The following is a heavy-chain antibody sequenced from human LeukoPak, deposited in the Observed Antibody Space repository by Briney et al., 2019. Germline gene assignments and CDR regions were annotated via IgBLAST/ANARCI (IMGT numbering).Heavy chain of an antibody. CDR3: ARVKRDCSGGSCYSYDY. D-gene: IGHD2-15*01. J-gene: IGHJ4*02. Sequence: GGSLRLSCAASRFTFNTYAVTWVRQAPGKGLEWVSAISGNGDITYYADSVRGRFTISRDNSKNTLYLQMNSLRAEDTAVYYCARVKRDCSGGSCYSYDYWGQGTLVTVSS. CDR1: RFTFNTYA. V-gene: IGHV3-23*01. CDR2: ISGNGDIT.